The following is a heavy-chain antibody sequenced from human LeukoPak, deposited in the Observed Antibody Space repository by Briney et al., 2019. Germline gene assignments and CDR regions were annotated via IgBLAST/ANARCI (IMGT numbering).Heavy chain of an antibody. Sequence: SETLSLTCTVSGGSISSSSYYWGWIRQPPGKGLEWIGSIYYSGSTYYNPSLKSRVTISVDTSKNQFSLKLSSVTAADTAVYYCASDGVARGVLDYWGQGTLVTVSS. CDR1: GGSISSSSYY. CDR3: ASDGVARGVLDY. D-gene: IGHD3-10*01. V-gene: IGHV4-39*07. CDR2: IYYSGST. J-gene: IGHJ4*02.